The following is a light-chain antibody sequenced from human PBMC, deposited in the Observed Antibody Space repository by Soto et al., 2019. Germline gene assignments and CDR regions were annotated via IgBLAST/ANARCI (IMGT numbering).Light chain of an antibody. V-gene: IGKV1-39*01. CDR2: AAS. Sequence: DIQMTQSPTSLSASVGGRVTISCRASQSISTYLSWYQQKPGKAPRLLIYAASTVQSGVPPRFSGSGSGTDFILTISSLRSEDIATYFCQQTYSAPPWTFGQGTKVDIK. CDR1: QSISTY. CDR3: QQTYSAPPWT. J-gene: IGKJ1*01.